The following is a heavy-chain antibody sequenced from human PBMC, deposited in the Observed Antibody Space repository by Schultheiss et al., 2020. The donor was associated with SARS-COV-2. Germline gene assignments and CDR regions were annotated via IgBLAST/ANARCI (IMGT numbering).Heavy chain of an antibody. V-gene: IGHV3-23*01. CDR2: ISGTHGTT. CDR1: GFTLSNYA. CDR3: AKRGYSSSWLADFDY. Sequence: GGSLRLSCAASGFTLSNYAMSWVRQAPGKGLECVSGISGTHGTTYYADSVRGRFTISRDDSKNTLSLQMNSLRAEDTAVYYCAKRGYSSSWLADFDYWGQGTLVTVSS. J-gene: IGHJ4*02. D-gene: IGHD6-13*01.